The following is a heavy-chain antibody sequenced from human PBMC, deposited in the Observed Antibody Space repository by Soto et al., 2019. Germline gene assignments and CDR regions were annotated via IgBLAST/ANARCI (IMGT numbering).Heavy chain of an antibody. J-gene: IGHJ4*02. Sequence: VGSLRLSCGASGFPFGGYSVNWVSPAPGKGLEWVSYISSSSSTIYYADSVKGRFTISRDNAKNSLYLQMNSLRAEDTAVYYCARVAGDYWGQGTLVTVSS. V-gene: IGHV3-48*01. CDR2: ISSSSSTI. CDR3: ARVAGDY. CDR1: GFPFGGYS.